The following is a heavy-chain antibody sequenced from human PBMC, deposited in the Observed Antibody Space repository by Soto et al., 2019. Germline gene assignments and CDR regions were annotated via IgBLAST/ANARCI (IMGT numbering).Heavy chain of an antibody. Sequence: ASVKVSCKASGYTFTSYYMHWVRRAPGQGLEWMGIINPSGGSTSYAQKFQGRVTMTRDTSTSTVYMELSSLRSEDTAVYYCARDYWYPSYYYGMDVWGQGTTVTVSS. CDR3: ARDYWYPSYYYGMDV. CDR2: INPSGGST. J-gene: IGHJ6*02. V-gene: IGHV1-46*01. D-gene: IGHD2-8*02. CDR1: GYTFTSYY.